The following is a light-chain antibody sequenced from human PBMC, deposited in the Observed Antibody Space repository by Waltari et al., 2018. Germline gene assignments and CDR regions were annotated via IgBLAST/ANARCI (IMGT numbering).Light chain of an antibody. V-gene: IGLV3-1*01. J-gene: IGLJ2*01. CDR2: QDS. CDR3: QAWDSSTAVV. Sequence: SYELTQPPSVSVSPGQTASIPCSGDKLGDKYACWYQQRPGQSPVLVIYQDSERPSGIPERFSGSNSGNTATLTISGTQAMDEADYYCQAWDSSTAVVFGGGTKLTVL. CDR1: KLGDKY.